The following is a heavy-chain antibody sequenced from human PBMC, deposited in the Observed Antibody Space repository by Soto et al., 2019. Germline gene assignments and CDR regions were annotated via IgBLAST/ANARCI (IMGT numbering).Heavy chain of an antibody. CDR3: AKDWGSGGWFNWFHP. J-gene: IGHJ5*02. CDR1: GFTVGTTG. Sequence: QVQLVESGGGVVQPGGSLNLACVASGFTVGTTGMYWVRQAPGKGLEWVAMISHSGTSKQYGDSVQGRFTVSRDDAKNTRYLQMSSLRPEDTGTYHCAKDWGSGGWFNWFHPWGQGVQVTVSS. CDR2: ISHSGTSK. V-gene: IGHV3-30*18. D-gene: IGHD6-19*01.